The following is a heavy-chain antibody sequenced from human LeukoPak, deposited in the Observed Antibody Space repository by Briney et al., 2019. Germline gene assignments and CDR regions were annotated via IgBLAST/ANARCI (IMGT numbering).Heavy chain of an antibody. CDR2: FLRTGSGV. CDR1: GITLTDYS. Sequence: GGSLRLLRVVSGITLTDYSMSWVRQAPGQGLEWVSSFLRTGSGVYYADSVKGRFTTSRDMSKNTLYLQMSNLRAEDTGVYFCAKDLRPDNGWDFDFWGQGTRVTVSS. J-gene: IGHJ4*02. V-gene: IGHV3-23*01. CDR3: AKDLRPDNGWDFDF. D-gene: IGHD6-19*01.